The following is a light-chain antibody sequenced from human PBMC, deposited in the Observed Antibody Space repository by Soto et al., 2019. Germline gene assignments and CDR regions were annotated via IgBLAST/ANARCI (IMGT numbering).Light chain of an antibody. CDR1: SSGVGGYNY. CDR2: EVS. J-gene: IGLJ2*01. V-gene: IGLV2-8*01. CDR3: SSYAGSNSVV. Sequence: QSVLTQPPSASGSPGQSVTISCTGTSSGVGGYNYVSWYQQHPGKAPKLMIYEVSKRPSGVPDRFSGSKSGNTASLTVSGLQAEDEADYYCSSYAGSNSVVFGGGTQLTVL.